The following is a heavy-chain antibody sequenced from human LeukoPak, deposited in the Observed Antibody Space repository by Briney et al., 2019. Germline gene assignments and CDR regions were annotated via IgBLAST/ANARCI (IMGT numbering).Heavy chain of an antibody. D-gene: IGHD3-22*01. CDR2: INPNSGGT. V-gene: IGHV1-2*02. J-gene: IGHJ4*02. Sequence: GASVKVSCKASGYTFTGYYMHWVRQAPGQGLEWMGWINPNSGGTNYAQKFQGRVTMTRDTSISTAYMELSRLRSDDTAVYYCARGFKNYYDSSATYYFDYWGQGTLVTVSS. CDR1: GYTFTGYY. CDR3: ARGFKNYYDSSATYYFDY.